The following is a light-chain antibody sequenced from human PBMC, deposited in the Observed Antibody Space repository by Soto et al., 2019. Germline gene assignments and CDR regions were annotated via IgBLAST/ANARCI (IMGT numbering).Light chain of an antibody. CDR1: QSISSY. CDR3: QQSHSTPWT. Sequence: DIQMTQSPSSLSASVGDRVTITCRASQSISSYLNWYQQKPRKAPKLLIYAASSLQSGVPSRFSGSGSGTDFTLTISSLQPEDFATYYCQQSHSTPWTFGQGTKVEIK. J-gene: IGKJ1*01. CDR2: AAS. V-gene: IGKV1-39*01.